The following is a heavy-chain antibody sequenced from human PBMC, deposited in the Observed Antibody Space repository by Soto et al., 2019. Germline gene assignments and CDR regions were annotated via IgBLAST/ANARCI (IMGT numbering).Heavy chain of an antibody. V-gene: IGHV1-18*01. D-gene: IGHD2-8*01. Sequence: QGHLVQSEAEVKKPGASVKVSCKASGYTFTRYGISWVRQAPGQGLEWMGWISGYNGDTNYAQKFQDRVSMTIDTSTGTAYMELRRLTSADTAIYDCAKNGQPPYYYYGLEVWGQGTKVTVSS. CDR3: AKNGQPPYYYYGLEV. J-gene: IGHJ6*02. CDR2: ISGYNGDT. CDR1: GYTFTRYG.